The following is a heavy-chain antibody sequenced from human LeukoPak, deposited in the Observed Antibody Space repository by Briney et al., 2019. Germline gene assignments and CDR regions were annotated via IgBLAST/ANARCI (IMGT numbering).Heavy chain of an antibody. V-gene: IGHV4-34*01. CDR1: GGSFSGYY. Sequence: SETLSLTCAVYGGSFSGYYWSWIRQPPGKGLEWIGEVNHGGRTNYNPSLRSRVTISVDTSKNQFSLKLTSLGAADTAVYYCARPPPCSSTTCSSAFDVWGQGTMVTVSS. J-gene: IGHJ3*01. CDR2: VNHGGRT. D-gene: IGHD2-2*01. CDR3: ARPPPCSSTTCSSAFDV.